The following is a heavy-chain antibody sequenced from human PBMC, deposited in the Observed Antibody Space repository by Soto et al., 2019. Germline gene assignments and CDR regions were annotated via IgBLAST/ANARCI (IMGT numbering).Heavy chain of an antibody. CDR2: IYHSGST. CDR1: GGSISSGGYS. V-gene: IGHV4-30-2*01. Sequence: SETLSLTCAVSGGSISSGGYSWSWIRKPPGKGLEWIGYIYHSGSTYYNPSLKSRVTISVDRSKNQFSLKLSSVTAADTAVYYCARELGDILTGHYGWFDPWGQGTLVTVSS. D-gene: IGHD3-9*01. CDR3: ARELGDILTGHYGWFDP. J-gene: IGHJ5*02.